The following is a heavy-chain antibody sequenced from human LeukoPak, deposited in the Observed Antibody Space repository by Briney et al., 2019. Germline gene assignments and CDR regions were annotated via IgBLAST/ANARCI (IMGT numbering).Heavy chain of an antibody. CDR2: FDPEDGET. J-gene: IGHJ6*03. D-gene: IGHD2-2*01. V-gene: IGHV1-24*01. CDR1: GYTLTELS. Sequence: ASVKVSCKVSGYTLTELSMHWVRQAPGKGLEWMGGFDPEDGETIHAQKFQGRVTMTEDTSIDTAYMELSSLRSEDTAVYYCATSLKSTQFYYYYYMDVWGKGTTVTVSS. CDR3: ATSLKSTQFYYYYYMDV.